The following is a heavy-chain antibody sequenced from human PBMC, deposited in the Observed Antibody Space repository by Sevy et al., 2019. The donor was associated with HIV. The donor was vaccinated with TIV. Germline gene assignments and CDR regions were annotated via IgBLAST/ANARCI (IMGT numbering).Heavy chain of an antibody. J-gene: IGHJ6*02. Sequence: SETLSLTCTVSGGSISRYYWYWIRQPPGKGLECIGYINYSGSTNYNPSLKSRVTISVDTSKSQFSLKLSSVTAADTAVYYCARDRGLGYCSGGSCYYGMDVWGQGTTVTVSS. V-gene: IGHV4-59*01. CDR1: GGSISRYY. CDR3: ARDRGLGYCSGGSCYYGMDV. CDR2: INYSGST. D-gene: IGHD2-15*01.